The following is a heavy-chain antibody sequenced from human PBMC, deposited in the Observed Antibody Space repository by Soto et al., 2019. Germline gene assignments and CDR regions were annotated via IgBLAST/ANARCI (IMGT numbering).Heavy chain of an antibody. J-gene: IGHJ5*02. Sequence: QLQLQESGPGLVKPSETLSLTCTVSGGSISSSSYYWGWIRQPPGKGLEWIGSIYYSGSTYYNPSLKSRVTISVDTSKNQFSLKLSSVTAADTAVYYCARMGDYDFWSGYPHQNNWFDPWGQGTLVTVSS. CDR3: ARMGDYDFWSGYPHQNNWFDP. CDR2: IYYSGST. D-gene: IGHD3-3*01. CDR1: GGSISSSSYY. V-gene: IGHV4-39*01.